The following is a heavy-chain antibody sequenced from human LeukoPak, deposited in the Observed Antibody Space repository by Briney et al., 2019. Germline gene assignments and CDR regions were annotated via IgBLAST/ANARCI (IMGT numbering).Heavy chain of an antibody. Sequence: PSETLSLTCTVSGGSISSYYWSWIRQPPGKGLEWIGYIYYSGSTNYNPSLKSRLTISVDTSKNQFSLKLSSVTAADTAVYYCARAIAAAGYYYFDYWGQGTLVTVSS. CDR2: IYYSGST. D-gene: IGHD6-13*01. J-gene: IGHJ4*02. V-gene: IGHV4-59*08. CDR3: ARAIAAAGYYYFDY. CDR1: GGSISSYY.